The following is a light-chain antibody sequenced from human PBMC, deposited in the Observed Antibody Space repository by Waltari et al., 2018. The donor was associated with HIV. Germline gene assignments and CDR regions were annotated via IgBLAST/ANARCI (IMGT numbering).Light chain of an antibody. V-gene: IGKV3-15*01. Sequence: EIVMKQSPATLSVSPGERATLSCRASQSVRSNLAWYQQKPGQAPRLLIYDASTRATGIPARFSGSGSGTEFSLTISSLQSEDFAVYYCQQYNSWWTFGQGTKVEIK. CDR3: QQYNSWWT. J-gene: IGKJ1*01. CDR2: DAS. CDR1: QSVRSN.